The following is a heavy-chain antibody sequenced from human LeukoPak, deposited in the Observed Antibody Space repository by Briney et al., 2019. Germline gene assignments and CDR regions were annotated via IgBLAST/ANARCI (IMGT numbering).Heavy chain of an antibody. CDR3: ASGYYGSGSYYPFDY. Sequence: PGGSLRLSCAASGFTFSSYAMSWVRQAPGKGLEWVSAISGSGGSTYYADSVKGRFTISRDNSKNTLYLQMNSLRAEDTAVYYCASGYYGSGSYYPFDYWGQGTLVTVSS. CDR1: GFTFSSYA. J-gene: IGHJ4*02. CDR2: ISGSGGST. V-gene: IGHV3-23*01. D-gene: IGHD3-10*01.